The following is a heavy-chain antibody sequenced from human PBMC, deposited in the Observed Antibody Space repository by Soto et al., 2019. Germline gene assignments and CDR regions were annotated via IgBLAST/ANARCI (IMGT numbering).Heavy chain of an antibody. V-gene: IGHV3-23*01. CDR2: ISGSGGST. CDR3: AKGGGYRSGWIPTNFVY. CDR1: GFTFSSYA. J-gene: IGHJ4*02. D-gene: IGHD6-19*01. Sequence: PGGSLRLSCAASGFTFSSYAMSWVRQAPGKGLEWVSAISGSGGSTYYADSVKGRFTISRDNSKNTLYLQMNSLRAEDTAVYYCAKGGGYRSGWIPTNFVYWGQGTLVTVFS.